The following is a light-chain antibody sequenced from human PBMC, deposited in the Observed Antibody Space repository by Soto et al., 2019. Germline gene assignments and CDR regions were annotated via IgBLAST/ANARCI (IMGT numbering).Light chain of an antibody. CDR3: QNYNSAPQLT. CDR1: QGIRNY. J-gene: IGKJ4*01. V-gene: IGKV1-27*01. CDR2: TAS. Sequence: IQMTQSPSSLSASVGDRVTITCRASQGIRNYLAWYQQKPGKVPKLLIYTASTLQSGVPSRFSASGSGTDFTLTISSLQPEDVATYYCQNYNSAPQLTFGGGTKVEIK.